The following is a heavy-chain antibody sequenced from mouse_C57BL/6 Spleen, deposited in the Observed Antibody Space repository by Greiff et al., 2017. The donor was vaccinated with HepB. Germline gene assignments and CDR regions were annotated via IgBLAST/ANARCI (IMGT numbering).Heavy chain of an antibody. Sequence: QVQLQQPGAELVRPGSSVKLSCKASGYTFTSYWMHWVKQRPIQGLEWIGNIDPSDSETHYNQKFKDKATLTVDKSSSTAYMQLSSLTSEDSAVYYCARRNYYDYPYWYFDVWGTGTTVTVSS. CDR2: IDPSDSET. J-gene: IGHJ1*03. V-gene: IGHV1-52*01. CDR3: ARRNYYDYPYWYFDV. CDR1: GYTFTSYW. D-gene: IGHD2-4*01.